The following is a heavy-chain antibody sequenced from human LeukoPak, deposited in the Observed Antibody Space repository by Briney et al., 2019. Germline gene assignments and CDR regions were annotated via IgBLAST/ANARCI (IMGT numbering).Heavy chain of an antibody. V-gene: IGHV4-39*01. D-gene: IGHD6-19*01. CDR1: VGSISSIGYY. Sequence: SETLSLTGTVFVGSISSIGYYWGWIRQPPGRGLEWLGSIYYSGSTYYNPSLKSRVTISVDPSKTQSSLELSSVTAADTAVYYCARLLGSSGWYPPYYFDYWGQGTLVTVSS. J-gene: IGHJ4*02. CDR2: IYYSGST. CDR3: ARLLGSSGWYPPYYFDY.